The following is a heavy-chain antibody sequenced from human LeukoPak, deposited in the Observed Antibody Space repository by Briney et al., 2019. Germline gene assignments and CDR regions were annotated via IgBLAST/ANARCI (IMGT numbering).Heavy chain of an antibody. CDR2: IYSSGST. J-gene: IGHJ4*02. CDR3: ARRAVAENYFDY. D-gene: IGHD6-19*01. Sequence: SETLSLTCTVSGGSISSGGYYWSWIRQHPGKGLEWIGYIYSSGSTTYNPSLKSRVTISVDTSKNQFSLTLTSVTAADTAVYYCARRAVAENYFDYWGQGTLVTDSS. CDR1: GGSISSGGYY. V-gene: IGHV4-61*08.